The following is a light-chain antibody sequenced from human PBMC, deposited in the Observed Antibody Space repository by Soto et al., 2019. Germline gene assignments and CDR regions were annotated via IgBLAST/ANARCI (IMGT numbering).Light chain of an antibody. CDR2: VAS. CDR3: QPYNNWPLT. Sequence: DIQLTQSPSFLSASVGDRVTITCRASHGISNYLAWYQQKPGKAPKLLIYVASTLQSGVPSRFSGSGSGTEFTLTINSLQSEDFEIYYCQPYNNWPLTFGGGTKV. V-gene: IGKV1-9*01. CDR1: HGISNY. J-gene: IGKJ4*01.